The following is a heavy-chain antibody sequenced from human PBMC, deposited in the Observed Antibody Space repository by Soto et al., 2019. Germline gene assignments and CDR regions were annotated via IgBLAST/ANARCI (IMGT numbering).Heavy chain of an antibody. CDR2: FDPEDGET. D-gene: IGHD1-20*01. CDR3: ATSPHITGRLDLFDP. Sequence: SVKVPCKVSGYTLTELSMHWVRQAPGKGLEWMGGFDPEDGETIYAQKFQGRVTMTEDTSTDTAYMELSSLRSEDTAVYYCATSPHITGRLDLFDPWGQGSLVTGSS. V-gene: IGHV1-24*01. CDR1: GYTLTELS. J-gene: IGHJ5*02.